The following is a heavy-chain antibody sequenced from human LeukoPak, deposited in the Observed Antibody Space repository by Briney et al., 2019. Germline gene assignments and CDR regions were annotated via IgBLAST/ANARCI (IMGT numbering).Heavy chain of an antibody. Sequence: SGGSLRLSCAASGFTFTSYEMNWVRQAPGKGLEWISYIDNDGWPTYYADSVKGRFTITRDNAKSSLYLQMDSLTVEDTAVYYCVRDPSYGSSWYYYMDVWGKGTTVTVSS. CDR1: GFTFTSYE. CDR3: VRDPSYGSSWYYYMDV. CDR2: IDNDGWPT. V-gene: IGHV3-48*03. D-gene: IGHD6-13*01. J-gene: IGHJ6*03.